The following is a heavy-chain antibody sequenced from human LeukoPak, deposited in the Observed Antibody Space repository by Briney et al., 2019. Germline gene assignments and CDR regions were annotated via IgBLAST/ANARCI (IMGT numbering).Heavy chain of an antibody. Sequence: SQTLSLTCTVSGGSISSGDYYWSWIRQPPGKGLEWIGYIYYSGSTYYNPSLKSRVTISVDTSKNQFSLRLSSVTAADTAVYYCARAREMAKLGYFDYWGQGTLVTVSS. CDR1: GGSISSGDYY. D-gene: IGHD5-24*01. CDR3: ARAREMAKLGYFDY. J-gene: IGHJ4*02. CDR2: IYYSGST. V-gene: IGHV4-30-4*08.